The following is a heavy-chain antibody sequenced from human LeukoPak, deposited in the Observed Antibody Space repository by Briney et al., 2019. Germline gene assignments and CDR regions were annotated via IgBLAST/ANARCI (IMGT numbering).Heavy chain of an antibody. Sequence: SETLSLTCAVYGGSFGGYYWSWIRQPPGKGLEWIGEINHSGSTNYNPSLKSRVTISVDTSKNQFSLKLSSVTAADTAVYYCARGRIAARPLYYYYYMDVWGKGTTVTVSS. CDR3: ARGRIAARPLYYYYYMDV. CDR2: INHSGST. CDR1: GGSFGGYY. D-gene: IGHD6-6*01. V-gene: IGHV4-34*01. J-gene: IGHJ6*03.